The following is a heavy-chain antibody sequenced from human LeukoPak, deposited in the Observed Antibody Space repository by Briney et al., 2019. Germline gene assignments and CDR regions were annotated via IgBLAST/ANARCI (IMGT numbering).Heavy chain of an antibody. CDR1: GYTFTGYY. J-gene: IGHJ6*03. V-gene: IGHV1-2*02. D-gene: IGHD2-2*01. Sequence: GASVKVSCKASGYTFTGYYMHWVRQAPGQGLEWMGWINPNSGGTNYAQKFQGRVTMTRDTSISTAYMELSRLRSDDTAVYYCARDQVVVVPAASANYYYYMDVWGKGTTVTVSS. CDR2: INPNSGGT. CDR3: ARDQVVVVPAASANYYYYMDV.